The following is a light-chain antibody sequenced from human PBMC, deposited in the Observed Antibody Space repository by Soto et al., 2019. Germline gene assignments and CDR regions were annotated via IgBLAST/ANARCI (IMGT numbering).Light chain of an antibody. V-gene: IGKV1-5*01. Sequence: DIQMTQSPSTLSASVGDRVSITCRASQSISSWLAWYQQKPGKAPKLLIYDASSLESGVPSRFSGSGSGTEFTLTIRSLQPDDFTTYCCQQYNSYSQTFGQGTKVEIK. CDR1: QSISSW. CDR2: DAS. J-gene: IGKJ1*01. CDR3: QQYNSYSQT.